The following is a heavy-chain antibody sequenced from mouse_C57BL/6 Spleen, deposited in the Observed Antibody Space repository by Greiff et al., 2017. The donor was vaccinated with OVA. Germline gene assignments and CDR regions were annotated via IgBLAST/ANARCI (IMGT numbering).Heavy chain of an antibody. V-gene: IGHV1-80*01. CDR2: IYPGDGDT. CDR1: GYAFSSYW. J-gene: IGHJ1*03. D-gene: IGHD1-1*01. Sequence: QVQLQQSGAELVKPGASVKISCKASGYAFSSYWMNWVKQRPGKGLEWIGQIYPGDGDTNYNGKFKGKATLTADKSSSTAYMQLSSLTSEDSAVYFCARPLYYYGSSHWYFDVRGTGTTVTVSS. CDR3: ARPLYYYGSSHWYFDV.